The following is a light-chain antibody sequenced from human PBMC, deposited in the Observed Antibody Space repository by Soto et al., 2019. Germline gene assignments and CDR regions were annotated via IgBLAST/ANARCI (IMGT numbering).Light chain of an antibody. Sequence: QSVLTQPPSASGSPGQSVTISRTGTSSDVGAYNYVSWYQQLPGKAPKLIIYEVSKRPSGVPDRFSGSKSGSTASLTASGLQAEDEADYYCTSYAGTYSFFYVFGTGTKVTVL. J-gene: IGLJ1*01. CDR2: EVS. CDR3: TSYAGTYSFFYV. CDR1: SSDVGAYNY. V-gene: IGLV2-8*01.